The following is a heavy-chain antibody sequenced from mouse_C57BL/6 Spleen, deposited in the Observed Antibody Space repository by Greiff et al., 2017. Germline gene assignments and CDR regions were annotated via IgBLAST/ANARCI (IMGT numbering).Heavy chain of an antibody. V-gene: IGHV5-4*01. CDR2: ISDGGSYT. CDR3: ARDESYGSRNWYFDV. CDR1: GFTFSSYA. D-gene: IGHD1-1*01. Sequence: EVKLVESGGGLVKPGGSLKLSCAASGFTFSSYAMSWVRQTPEKRLEWVATISDGGSYTYYPDNVKGRFTISRDNAKNNLYLQMSHLKSEDTAMYYCARDESYGSRNWYFDVWGTGTTVTVSS. J-gene: IGHJ1*03.